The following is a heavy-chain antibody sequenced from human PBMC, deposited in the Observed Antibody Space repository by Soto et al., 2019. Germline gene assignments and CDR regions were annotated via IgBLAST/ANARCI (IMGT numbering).Heavy chain of an antibody. CDR3: AKGGVTRGVGMDV. Sequence: GGSLRLSCAASGFTFSSYGMHWVRQAPGKGLEWVAVISYDGSNKYYADSVKGRFTISRDNSKNTLYLQMNSLRAEDTAVYYCAKGGVTRGVGMDVWGQGTTVTVSS. J-gene: IGHJ6*02. CDR1: GFTFSSYG. D-gene: IGHD4-17*01. V-gene: IGHV3-30*18. CDR2: ISYDGSNK.